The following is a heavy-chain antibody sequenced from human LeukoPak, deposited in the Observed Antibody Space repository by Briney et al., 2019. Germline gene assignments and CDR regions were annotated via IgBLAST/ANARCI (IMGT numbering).Heavy chain of an antibody. CDR3: ARVSYCSSTSCYRWGDY. CDR2: ISAYNGNT. Sequence: GASVKVSCKASGYTFTSCGISWVRQAPGQGLEWMGWISAYNGNTNYAQKLQGRVTMTTDTSTSTAYMELRSLRSDDTAVHYCARVSYCSSTSCYRWGDYWGQGTLVTVSS. J-gene: IGHJ4*02. V-gene: IGHV1-18*01. D-gene: IGHD2-2*02. CDR1: GYTFTSCG.